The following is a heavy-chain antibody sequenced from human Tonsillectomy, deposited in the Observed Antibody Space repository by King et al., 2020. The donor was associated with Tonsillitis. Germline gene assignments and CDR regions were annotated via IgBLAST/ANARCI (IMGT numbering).Heavy chain of an antibody. CDR3: ARLRGRYDYYYYAMDV. CDR2: IYPGDSDT. V-gene: IGHV5-51*01. Sequence: QLVQSGAEVKKPGESLKISCKGSGYSFTTYCIGWVRQMPGKGLEWMGIIYPGDSDTRYSPSFQGQVTISADKSISTAYLQWSSLKASDTAMYYCARLRGRYDYYYYAMDVWGQGTTVTVSS. J-gene: IGHJ6*02. CDR1: GYSFTTYC. D-gene: IGHD6-19*01.